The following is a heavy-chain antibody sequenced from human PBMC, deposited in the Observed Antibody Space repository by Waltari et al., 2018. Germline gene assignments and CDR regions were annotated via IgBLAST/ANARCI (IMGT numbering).Heavy chain of an antibody. D-gene: IGHD3-3*01. J-gene: IGHJ3*02. CDR3: ASNLRFLEWVTTLGAFDI. CDR1: GFTFSSYS. Sequence: EVQLVESGGGLVKPGGSLRLSCAASGFTFSSYSMNWVRQAPGKGLEWVSSISSSSSYIYYADSVKGRFTISRDNAKNSLYLQMNSLRAEDTAVYYCASNLRFLEWVTTLGAFDIWGQGTMVTVSS. V-gene: IGHV3-21*01. CDR2: ISSSSSYI.